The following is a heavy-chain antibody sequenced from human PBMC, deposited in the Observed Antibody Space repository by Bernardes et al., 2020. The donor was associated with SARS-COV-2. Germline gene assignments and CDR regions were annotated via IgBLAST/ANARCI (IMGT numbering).Heavy chain of an antibody. J-gene: IGHJ4*02. CDR1: GFTFSSYS. Sequence: GGSLRLSCAASGFTFSSYSMNWVRQAPGKGLEWVSSISSSSSYIYYADSVKGRFTISRDNAKNSLYLQMNSLRAEDTAVYYCARAGPMYYDFWSGLYYFDYWGQGTLVTVSS. D-gene: IGHD3-3*01. CDR3: ARAGPMYYDFWSGLYYFDY. CDR2: ISSSSSYI. V-gene: IGHV3-21*01.